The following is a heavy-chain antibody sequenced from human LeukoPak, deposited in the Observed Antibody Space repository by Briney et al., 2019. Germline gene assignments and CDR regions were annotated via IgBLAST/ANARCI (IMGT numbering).Heavy chain of an antibody. CDR1: GGSFSGYD. D-gene: IGHD3-22*01. J-gene: IGHJ6*02. V-gene: IGHV4-34*01. Sequence: SETLSLTCAVYGGSFSGYDWSWIRKPPGKGLEWIGEINHSGSTNYNPSLKSRVTISVDTSKNQFSLKLSSVTAADTAVYYCARDTYDSSGYYSHRGYYGMDVWGQGTTVTVSS. CDR3: ARDTYDSSGYYSHRGYYGMDV. CDR2: INHSGST.